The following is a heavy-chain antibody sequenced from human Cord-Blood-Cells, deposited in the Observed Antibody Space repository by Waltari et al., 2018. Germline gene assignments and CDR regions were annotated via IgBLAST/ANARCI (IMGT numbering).Heavy chain of an antibody. D-gene: IGHD6-6*01. Sequence: QVQLQESGPGLVKPSETLSLTCPVSGGPISSHYRSWIRQPPGKGLEWIGYIYYSGSTNYNPSLKSRVTISVDTSKNQFSLKLSSVTAADTAVYYCAREEQLVGMDVWGQGTTVTVSS. J-gene: IGHJ6*02. CDR2: IYYSGST. CDR3: AREEQLVGMDV. CDR1: GGPISSHY. V-gene: IGHV4-59*11.